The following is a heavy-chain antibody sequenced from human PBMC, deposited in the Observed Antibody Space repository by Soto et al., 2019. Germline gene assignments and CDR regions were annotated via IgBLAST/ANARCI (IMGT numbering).Heavy chain of an antibody. CDR3: ARSGVAGTVRVVGGGRRTHFDP. CDR2: IYYSGST. J-gene: IGHJ5*02. CDR1: GGSISSSSYY. V-gene: IGHV4-39*07. D-gene: IGHD6-19*01. Sequence: SEALSLTCTVSGGSISSSSYYWGWIRQPPGKGLEWIGSIYYSGSTYYNPSLKSRVTISVDTSKNQFSLKLSSVTAADTAVYYCARSGVAGTVRVVGGGRRTHFDPWGQGTLVTGLL.